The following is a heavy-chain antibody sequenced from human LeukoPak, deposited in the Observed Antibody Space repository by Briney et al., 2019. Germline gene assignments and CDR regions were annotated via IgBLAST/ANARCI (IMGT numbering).Heavy chain of an antibody. CDR1: GGSISSSSYY. CDR3: AREVGRFGEINYYYYMDV. D-gene: IGHD3-10*01. J-gene: IGHJ6*03. V-gene: IGHV4-39*07. Sequence: PSETLSLTCTVSGGSISSSSYYWGWIRQPPGKGLEWIGSIYYSGSTYYNPSLKSRVTISVDTSKNQFSLKLSSVTAADTAVYYCAREVGRFGEINYYYYMDVWGKGITVTISS. CDR2: IYYSGST.